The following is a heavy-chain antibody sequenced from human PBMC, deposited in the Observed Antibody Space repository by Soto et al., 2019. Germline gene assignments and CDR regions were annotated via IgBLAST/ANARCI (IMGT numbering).Heavy chain of an antibody. Sequence: EVQLVESGGDLVQPGGSLRLSCAASGFSFNTYAMNWVRQAPGKGLEWFAYISSSSRTIYYADSVKGRFTISRDNSKNSLYLQMNSLRADDTAVYYCARDPRIAVAGCDYWGQGTLVTVSS. D-gene: IGHD6-19*01. CDR2: ISSSSRTI. J-gene: IGHJ4*02. CDR1: GFSFNTYA. V-gene: IGHV3-48*01. CDR3: ARDPRIAVAGCDY.